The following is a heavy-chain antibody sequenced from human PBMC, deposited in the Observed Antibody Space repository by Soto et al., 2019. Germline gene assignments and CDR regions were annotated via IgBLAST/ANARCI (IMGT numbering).Heavy chain of an antibody. CDR1: GFTFSSYA. J-gene: IGHJ4*02. CDR3: AKDTGDSSDWDGGLY. Sequence: VQLLESVGGLVQPGGSLRLSCAASGFTFSSYAMSWVRQAPGKGLEWVSAISGSGGSTYYADSVKGLFTISRANYKHTLYLKMNGLRAENTAEYYSAKDTGDSSDWDGGLYWGQGTLVTVSS. D-gene: IGHD6-19*01. V-gene: IGHV3-23*01. CDR2: ISGSGGST.